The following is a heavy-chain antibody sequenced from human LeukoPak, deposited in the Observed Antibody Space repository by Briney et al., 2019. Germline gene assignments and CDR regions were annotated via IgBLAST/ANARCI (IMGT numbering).Heavy chain of an antibody. CDR2: ISGDGGTT. J-gene: IGHJ4*02. D-gene: IGHD6-13*01. CDR3: AKTLTDYTTSWYPVGD. CDR1: GFTFRAHA. V-gene: IGHV3-23*01. Sequence: GGSLRLSCAASGFTFRAHAMSWVRQAPGKGLDWVSAISGDGGTTYYADSVKGRFTISRDNSKNTLYLQMNSLRAEDTAVYYCAKTLTDYTTSWYPVGDWGQGTLVTVSS.